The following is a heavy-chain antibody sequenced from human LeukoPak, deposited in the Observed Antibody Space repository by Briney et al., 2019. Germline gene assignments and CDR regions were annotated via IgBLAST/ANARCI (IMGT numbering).Heavy chain of an antibody. V-gene: IGHV4-39*07. Sequence: PSETLSLTCTVSGDSISSSSYYRGWVRQPPGKGLEWIGSIFYSGSTYYNPSLKSRVTISVDTSKNQFSLKLSSVTAADTAVYYCARTPRSSGYYSDDAFDIWGQGTMVTVSS. CDR3: ARTPRSSGYYSDDAFDI. CDR1: GDSISSSSYY. J-gene: IGHJ3*02. D-gene: IGHD3-22*01. CDR2: IFYSGST.